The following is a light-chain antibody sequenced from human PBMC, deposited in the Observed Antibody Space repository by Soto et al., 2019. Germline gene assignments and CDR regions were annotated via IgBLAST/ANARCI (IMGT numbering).Light chain of an antibody. V-gene: IGLV2-11*01. CDR1: SSDVGGSNY. Sequence: QSALTQPRSVSGSPAQSVTISCTGTSSDVGGSNYVSWYQQHPGKAPKLLIYDVSKRPSGVPDRFSGSKSGNTASLTISGLQAEDEADYYCCSYAGSSTYVFGTGTKVTVL. CDR2: DVS. J-gene: IGLJ1*01. CDR3: CSYAGSSTYV.